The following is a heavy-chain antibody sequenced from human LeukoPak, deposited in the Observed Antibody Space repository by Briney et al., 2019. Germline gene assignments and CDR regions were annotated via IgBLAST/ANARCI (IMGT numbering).Heavy chain of an antibody. J-gene: IGHJ4*02. D-gene: IGHD2-15*01. CDR2: IYSGGST. Sequence: GGSLRLSCAASGFTVSSNYMSWVRQAPGKGLEWVSVIYSGGSTYYADSVKGRFTISRDNSKNTLYLQMNSLRAEDTAVYYCVRDSGYCSGGSCYSVFDYWGQGTLVTVSS. V-gene: IGHV3-66*01. CDR1: GFTVSSNY. CDR3: VRDSGYCSGGSCYSVFDY.